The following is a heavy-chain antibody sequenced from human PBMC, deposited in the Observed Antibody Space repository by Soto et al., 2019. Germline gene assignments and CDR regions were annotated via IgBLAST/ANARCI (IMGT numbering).Heavy chain of an antibody. CDR3: ASGYWRFGESYYFDY. D-gene: IGHD3-10*01. J-gene: IGHJ4*02. V-gene: IGHV3-53*01. CDR1: GFSVSGSY. CDR2: ILTGGTT. Sequence: EVQLVQSGGGLIQPGESLRLSCATSGFSVSGSYMSWVRQAPGKGLEWVSVILTGGTTYYSDAVKGRFTISRDTSQNTVHLQMNSLRGEDTATYYCASGYWRFGESYYFDYWGQGTLVTVSS.